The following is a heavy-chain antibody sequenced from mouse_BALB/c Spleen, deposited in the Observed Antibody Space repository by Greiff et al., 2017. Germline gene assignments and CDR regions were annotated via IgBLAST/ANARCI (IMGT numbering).Heavy chain of an antibody. CDR2: IWAGGST. J-gene: IGHJ3*01. Sequence: QVQLKQSGPGLVAPSQSLSITCTVSGFSLTSYGVHWVRQPPGKGLEWLGVIWAGGSTNYNSALMSRLSISKDNSKSQVFLKMNSLQTDDTAMYYCARERGVGLTYWGQGTLVTVSA. V-gene: IGHV2-9*02. CDR1: GFSLTSYG. D-gene: IGHD3-1*01. CDR3: ARERGVGLTY.